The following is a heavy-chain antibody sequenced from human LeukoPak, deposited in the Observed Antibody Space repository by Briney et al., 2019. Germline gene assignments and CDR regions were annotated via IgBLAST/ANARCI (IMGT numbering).Heavy chain of an antibody. J-gene: IGHJ5*02. CDR1: GGSFSGYY. CDR2: INHSGST. D-gene: IGHD3-9*01. Sequence: SETLSLTCAVYGGSFSGYYWSWIRQPPGKGLEWIGEINHSGSTNYNPSLKSRVTISVDTSKNQFSLKLSSVTAADTAVYYCARVLRYFDWYNLRGRGTLVTVSS. V-gene: IGHV4-34*01. CDR3: ARVLRYFDWYNL.